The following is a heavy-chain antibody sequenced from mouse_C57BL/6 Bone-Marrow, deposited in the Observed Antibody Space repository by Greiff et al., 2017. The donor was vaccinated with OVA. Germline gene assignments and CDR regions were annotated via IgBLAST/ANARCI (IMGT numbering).Heavy chain of an antibody. CDR1: GFTFSSYA. D-gene: IGHD1-1*01. Sequence: EVQLVESGGGLVKPGGSLKLSCAASGFTFSSYAMSWVRQTPEKRLEWVATISDGGSYTYYPDNVKGRFTISRDNAKNNLYLQMSHLKSEDTAMYYCARDYYYGIDYWGQGTTLTVSS. V-gene: IGHV5-4*01. CDR3: ARDYYYGIDY. CDR2: ISDGGSYT. J-gene: IGHJ2*01.